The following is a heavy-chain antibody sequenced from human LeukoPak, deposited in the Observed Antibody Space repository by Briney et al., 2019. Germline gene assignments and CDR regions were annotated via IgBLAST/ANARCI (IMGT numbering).Heavy chain of an antibody. CDR1: GFTFSSYA. D-gene: IGHD5-12*01. CDR2: ISGSGGST. J-gene: IGHJ6*03. V-gene: IGHV3-23*01. CDR3: AKAGIVATITPYYYYYMDV. Sequence: GGSLRLSCAASGFTFSSYAMSWVRQAPGKGLEWVSAISGSGGSTYYADSVKGRFTISRDNSKNTLYLQMNSLRAEDTAVYYCAKAGIVATITPYYYYYMDVWGKGTTVTISS.